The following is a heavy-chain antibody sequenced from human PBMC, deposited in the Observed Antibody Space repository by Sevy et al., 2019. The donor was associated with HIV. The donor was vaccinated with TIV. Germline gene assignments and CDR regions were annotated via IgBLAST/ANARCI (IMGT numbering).Heavy chain of an antibody. CDR1: GFTFSSAS. Sequence: LGGSLRLSCAASGFTFSSASMNWVRQAPGKGLEWVTSITSSSSHMYYVDSLRGRFIISRDNTKNSLYLQMNSLTAEDTAVYYCVKDLFYAFDIWGQRTMVTVSS. J-gene: IGHJ3*02. D-gene: IGHD3-10*02. CDR2: ITSSSSHM. V-gene: IGHV3-21*01. CDR3: VKDLFYAFDI.